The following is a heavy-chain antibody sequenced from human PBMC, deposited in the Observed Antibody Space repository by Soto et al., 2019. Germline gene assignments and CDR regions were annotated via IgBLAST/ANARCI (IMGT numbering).Heavy chain of an antibody. CDR2: ISSRGDTI. D-gene: IGHD1-20*01. CDR1: GCIFSDFH. CDR3: VRDRRISGINRGLDY. J-gene: IGHJ4*02. Sequence: GGSLRLSCAAAGCIFSDFHMTWIRQAPGKGLELVAYISSRGDTIYYADSVGGRITISRDNEKDSRFLQMSSLSVEDTAVYYCVRDRRISGINRGLDYWGRGTLVTVSS. V-gene: IGHV3-11*01.